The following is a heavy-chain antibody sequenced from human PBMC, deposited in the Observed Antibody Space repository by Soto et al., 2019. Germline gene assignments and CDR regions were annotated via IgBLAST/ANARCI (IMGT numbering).Heavy chain of an antibody. CDR3: AREADRGYSYGSIDY. CDR1: GGSISSYY. Sequence: PLETLSLTCTVSGGSISSYYWSWIRQPPGKGLEWIGYIYYSGSTNYNPSLKSRVTISVDTSKNQFSLRLSSVTAADTAVYYCAREADRGYSYGSIDYWGQGTLVTVSS. V-gene: IGHV4-59*01. J-gene: IGHJ4*02. D-gene: IGHD5-18*01. CDR2: IYYSGST.